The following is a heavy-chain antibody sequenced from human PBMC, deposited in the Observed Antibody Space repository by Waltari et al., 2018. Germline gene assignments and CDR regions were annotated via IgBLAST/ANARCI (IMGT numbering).Heavy chain of an antibody. V-gene: IGHV3-23*01. CDR1: GFTFSSYA. Sequence: EVQLLESGGGLVQPGGSLRLSCAASGFTFSSYAMSWVRQAPGKGPEWVSAISGSGGSTYYADSVKGRFTISRDNSKNTLYLQMNSLRAEDTAVYYCAKGRSRQPYYFDYWGQGTLVTVSS. CDR2: ISGSGGST. D-gene: IGHD3-10*01. J-gene: IGHJ4*02. CDR3: AKGRSRQPYYFDY.